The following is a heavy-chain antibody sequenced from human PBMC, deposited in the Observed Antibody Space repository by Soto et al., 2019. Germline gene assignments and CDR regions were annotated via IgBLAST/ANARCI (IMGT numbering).Heavy chain of an antibody. V-gene: IGHV2-26*01. CDR3: ARMDGDYNYYGLDV. CDR2: FFSDAER. CDR1: GFSLTNGRMG. Sequence: SGPTLVNPTETLTLTSSVSGFSLTNGRMGVIWIRQPPGKALEWLAHFFSDAERSYSTSMQSRLNMYKDSSGSQVVLTMTNMAPADTATYFCARMDGDYNYYGLDVWGHGIAVTVSS. D-gene: IGHD4-17*01. J-gene: IGHJ6*02.